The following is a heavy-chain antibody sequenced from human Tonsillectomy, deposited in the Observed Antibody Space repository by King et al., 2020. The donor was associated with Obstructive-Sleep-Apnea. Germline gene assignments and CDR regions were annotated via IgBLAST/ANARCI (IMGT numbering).Heavy chain of an antibody. CDR1: GGSLGGYC. D-gene: IGHD3-22*01. J-gene: IGHJ4*02. CDR2: FCYSGAT. CDR3: TRDRHKGYDY. Sequence: VQLQESGPGLVKPSETLSLICTVSGGSLGGYCWSWIRQPPGKGLEWIGYFCYSGATNYHPSLERGATISVDTSKSQISLKLNSVTAADTAIYYCTRDRHKGYDYWGQGTLVTVSA. V-gene: IGHV4-59*01.